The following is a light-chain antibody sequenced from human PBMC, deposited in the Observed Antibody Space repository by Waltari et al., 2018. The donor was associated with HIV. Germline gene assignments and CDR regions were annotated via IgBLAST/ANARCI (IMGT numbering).Light chain of an antibody. J-gene: IGLJ2*01. CDR1: RSNIGAGYF. Sequence: QSALTQPPSVSGAPGQRVTISCTGNRSNIGAGYFVHWYQHLPGTAPKLLVYSHINRPAGVPDRFSGSKSGTSASLVITGLQAEDEADYYCQSYDSSLRASVFGGGTKLTVL. V-gene: IGLV1-40*01. CDR3: QSYDSSLRASV. CDR2: SHI.